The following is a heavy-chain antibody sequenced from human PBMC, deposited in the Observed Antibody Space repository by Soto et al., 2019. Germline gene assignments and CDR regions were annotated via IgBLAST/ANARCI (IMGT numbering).Heavy chain of an antibody. CDR1: GYSFTYYW. D-gene: IGHD5-12*01. CDR2: ISPANSDT. J-gene: IGHJ5*02. V-gene: IGHV5-51*01. CDR3: ARRTGYDRIAP. Sequence: EVQLVQSGAEVKKPGESLKISCKASGYSFTYYWIGWVCQMPGRGVEWMGIISPANSDTRYSPSFQGQVTISADKSITTADLRWSSLRASATAMYYCARRTGYDRIAPWGQGTLVTVSS.